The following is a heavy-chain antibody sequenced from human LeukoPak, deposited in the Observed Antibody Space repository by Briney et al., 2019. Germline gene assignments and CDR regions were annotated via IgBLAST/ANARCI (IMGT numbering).Heavy chain of an antibody. J-gene: IGHJ5*02. D-gene: IGHD2-2*01. V-gene: IGHV3-53*01. CDR3: AKGGYCSSSSCYYGWFEP. CDR1: GFTVRSNS. Sequence: GGSLRLSCAASGFTVRSNSMSWVRQAPGKGLEWVSVIYSGGSTYYADSVNGRFTISRDSSKNTLYLQMNSLRAEDTAAYYCAKGGYCSSSSCYYGWFEPWGQGTLVTVSS. CDR2: IYSGGST.